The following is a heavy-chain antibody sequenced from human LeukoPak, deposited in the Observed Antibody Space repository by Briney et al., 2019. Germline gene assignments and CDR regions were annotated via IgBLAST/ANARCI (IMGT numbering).Heavy chain of an antibody. Sequence: ASVKVSCKVSGYTLTELSMHWVRQAPGKGLEWMGGFDPEDGETIYAQKFQGRVTMTEDTSTDTAYMELSSLRSEDTAVYYCARDLPIAARPGAGYYYYMDVWGKGTTVTVSS. J-gene: IGHJ6*03. CDR1: GYTLTELS. CDR2: FDPEDGET. D-gene: IGHD6-6*01. V-gene: IGHV1-24*01. CDR3: ARDLPIAARPGAGYYYYMDV.